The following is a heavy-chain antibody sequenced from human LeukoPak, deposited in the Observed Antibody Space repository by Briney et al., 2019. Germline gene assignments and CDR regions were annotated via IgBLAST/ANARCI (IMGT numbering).Heavy chain of an antibody. J-gene: IGHJ4*02. CDR2: IFYSGST. CDR3: ARAPVLWFGESRKYYFDY. Sequence: SETLSLTCSVSGGSVSTHYWSWIRQPPGKGLEWIGYIFYSGSTNYNPSLKSRVTISVDTSKNQFSLKLSSVTAADTAVYYCARAPVLWFGESRKYYFDYWGQGTLVTVSS. D-gene: IGHD3-10*01. CDR1: GGSVSTHY. V-gene: IGHV4-59*02.